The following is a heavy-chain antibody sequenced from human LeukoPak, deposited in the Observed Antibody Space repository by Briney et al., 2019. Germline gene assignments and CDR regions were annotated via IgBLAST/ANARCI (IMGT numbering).Heavy chain of an antibody. CDR3: ARVPHDFWSGYDANNWFDP. V-gene: IGHV1-18*01. CDR1: GGTFSSYA. D-gene: IGHD3-3*01. Sequence: ASVKVSCKASGGTFSSYAINWVRQAPGQGLEWMGWISAYNGNTNYAQKLQGRVTMTTDTSTSTAYMELRSLRSDDTAVYYCARVPHDFWSGYDANNWFDPWGQGTLVTVSS. CDR2: ISAYNGNT. J-gene: IGHJ5*02.